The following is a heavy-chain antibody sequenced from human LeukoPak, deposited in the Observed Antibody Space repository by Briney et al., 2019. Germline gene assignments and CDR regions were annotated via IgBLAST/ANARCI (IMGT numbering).Heavy chain of an antibody. J-gene: IGHJ4*02. D-gene: IGHD6-19*01. Sequence: GGSLRLSCAASGFSVSSYGFNWVRQAPGRGLEWVSYISTSGTSMYYADSVRGRFTVSRDNAKNSLYLLMNNLRAEDTAVYYCARDRSGWYYFDHWGQGTLVTVSS. CDR2: ISTSGTSM. V-gene: IGHV3-48*03. CDR1: GFSVSSYG. CDR3: ARDRSGWYYFDH.